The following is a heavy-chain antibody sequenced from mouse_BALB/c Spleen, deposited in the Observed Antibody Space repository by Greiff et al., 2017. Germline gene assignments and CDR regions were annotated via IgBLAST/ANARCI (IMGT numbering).Heavy chain of an antibody. Sequence: QVQLKQSGAELMKPGASVKISCKATGYTFSSYWIEWVKQRPGHGLEWIGEILPGSGSTNYNEKFKGKATFTADTSSNTAYMQLSSLTSEDSAVYYCARRECGSTPGYFDVWGAGTTVTVSS. V-gene: IGHV1-9*01. CDR3: ARRECGSTPGYFDV. D-gene: IGHD2-1*01. CDR1: GYTFSSYW. CDR2: ILPGSGST. J-gene: IGHJ1*01.